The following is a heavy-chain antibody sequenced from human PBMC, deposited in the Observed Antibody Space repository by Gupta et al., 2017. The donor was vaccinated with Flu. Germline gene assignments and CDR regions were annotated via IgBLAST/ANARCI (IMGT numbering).Heavy chain of an antibody. D-gene: IGHD2-15*01. CDR2: IRCDGTAT. J-gene: IGHJ5*02. V-gene: IGHV3-74*01. Sequence: CVASGFNVSSHFMHWVRQAPGKGLEWVSRIRCDGTATSYADSVKGRFTISRDNAKNKVYLQMNSLSPEDTALYYCVREVVKNRWDPWGQGTLVTVSS. CDR3: VREVVKNRWDP. CDR1: GFNVSSHF.